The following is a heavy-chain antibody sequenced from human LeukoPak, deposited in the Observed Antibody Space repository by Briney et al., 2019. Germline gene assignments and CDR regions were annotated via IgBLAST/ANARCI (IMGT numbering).Heavy chain of an antibody. Sequence: GGSLRLSCAASGFTFSSYGMHWVRQAPGKGLEWVAVISYDGSNKYYADSVKGRFTISRDNSKNTLYLQMNSLRAEDTAVYYCAKDNPGRASGSPDYWGQGTLVTVSS. CDR2: ISYDGSNK. D-gene: IGHD3-10*01. CDR3: AKDNPGRASGSPDY. V-gene: IGHV3-30*18. J-gene: IGHJ4*02. CDR1: GFTFSSYG.